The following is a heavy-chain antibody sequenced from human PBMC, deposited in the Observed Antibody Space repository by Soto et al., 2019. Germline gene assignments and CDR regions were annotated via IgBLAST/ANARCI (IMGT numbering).Heavy chain of an antibody. J-gene: IGHJ6*02. V-gene: IGHV1-69*01. Sequence: QVQLVQSGAEVKKPGSSVKVSCKASGGTFSSYAISWVRQAPGQGLEWMGGIIPIFGTANYAQKFQGRVTITADESTSTAYMELSSLRSEDTAVYYCARVALIRHFDWLLYHGMNYYGMDVWGQGTTVTVSS. CDR1: GGTFSSYA. CDR2: IIPIFGTA. CDR3: ARVALIRHFDWLLYHGMNYYGMDV. D-gene: IGHD3-9*01.